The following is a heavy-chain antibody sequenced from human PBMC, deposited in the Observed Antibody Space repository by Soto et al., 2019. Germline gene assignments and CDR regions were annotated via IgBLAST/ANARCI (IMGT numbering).Heavy chain of an antibody. CDR3: ARWRYLDY. D-gene: IGHD2-15*01. Sequence: LRLSCAASGFSFGSYALSWVRQAPGKGLEWVSTISGSDGKTFYADSVKGRFSISRDTSQNTLYLQMKSLRADDTAIYYCARWRYLDYWGQGTRVTVSS. CDR2: ISGSDGKT. V-gene: IGHV3-23*01. J-gene: IGHJ4*02. CDR1: GFSFGSYA.